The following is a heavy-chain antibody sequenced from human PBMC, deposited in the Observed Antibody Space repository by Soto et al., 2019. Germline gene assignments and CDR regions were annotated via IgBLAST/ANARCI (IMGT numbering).Heavy chain of an antibody. CDR3: ARTAIFGVVIYYLDY. CDR2: IYYSGST. V-gene: IGHV4-31*03. D-gene: IGHD3-3*01. Sequence: QVQLQESGPGLMKPSQTQSLTCTVSGGSISSGGYYWSWIRQHPGKGLEWIGYIYYSGSTYYNPSLKSRVTISVVTSKNQFSLNLSSVTAADTAVYYCARTAIFGVVIYYLDYWGQGTLVTVSS. CDR1: GGSISSGGYY. J-gene: IGHJ4*02.